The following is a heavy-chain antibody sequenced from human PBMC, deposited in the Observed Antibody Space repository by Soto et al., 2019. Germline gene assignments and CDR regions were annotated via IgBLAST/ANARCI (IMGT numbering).Heavy chain of an antibody. V-gene: IGHV3-23*01. D-gene: IGHD2-8*02. J-gene: IGHJ4*02. CDR3: AKDMVHCTGTRCARYFEK. Sequence: XASLLLSVAASKFTFSTYAMTWVRQAPGKGLEWVSDISGSGDNTYYADSVKGRFTISRDNSKSTLYLQMNSLRAEDTAVYYCAKDMVHCTGTRCARYFEKWGRGTLVTAPQ. CDR1: KFTFSTYA. CDR2: ISGSGDNT.